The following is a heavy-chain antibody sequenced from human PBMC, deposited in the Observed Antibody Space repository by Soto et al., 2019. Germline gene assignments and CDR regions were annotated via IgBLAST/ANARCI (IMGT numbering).Heavy chain of an antibody. V-gene: IGHV5-10-1*04. CDR2: IDPGDSYT. D-gene: IGHD3-10*01. J-gene: IGHJ5*02. CDR3: ASQLLWFGELSKALNWFDP. CDR1: GYSFTSYW. Sequence: GESLKISCKGSGYSFTSYWIGWVRQMPGKGPVWMGSIDPGDSYTSYSPSFQGQVTISADKSISTAYLQWSSLKASDTAMYYCASQLLWFGELSKALNWFDPWGQGTLVTVSS.